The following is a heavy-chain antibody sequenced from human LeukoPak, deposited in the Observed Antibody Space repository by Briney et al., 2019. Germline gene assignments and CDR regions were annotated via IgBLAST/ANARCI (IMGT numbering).Heavy chain of an antibody. V-gene: IGHV3-7*01. D-gene: IGHD6-19*01. Sequence: PGGSLRLSCAASGFTFSSYWMSWVRQAPGKGLEWVANIKQDGSEKYYVDSVKGRFTISRDNAKNSLYLQMNSLRAEDTAVYYCATQGSGYSCGWFSEGYYYCYYYMDVWGKGTTVTVSS. CDR1: GFTFSSYW. CDR3: ATQGSGYSCGWFSEGYYYCYYYMDV. J-gene: IGHJ6*03. CDR2: IKQDGSEK.